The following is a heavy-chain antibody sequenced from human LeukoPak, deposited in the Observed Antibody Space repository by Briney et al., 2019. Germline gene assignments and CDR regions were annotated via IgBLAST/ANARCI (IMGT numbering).Heavy chain of an antibody. CDR3: ARRSGSYHHGVYYYYGMDV. CDR2: INHSGST. V-gene: IGHV4-34*01. J-gene: IGHJ6*02. D-gene: IGHD1-26*01. Sequence: SETLSLTCAVYGGSFSGYYWSWIRQPPGKGLEWIGEINHSGSTNYNPSLKSRVTISVDTSKNQFSLKLSSVTAADTAVYYCARRSGSYHHGVYYYYGMDVWGQGTTVTVSS. CDR1: GGSFSGYY.